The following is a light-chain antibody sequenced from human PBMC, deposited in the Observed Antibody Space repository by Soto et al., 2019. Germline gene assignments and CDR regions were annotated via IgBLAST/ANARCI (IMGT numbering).Light chain of an antibody. CDR2: GAS. Sequence: EIVLTQSPGTLSLSPGERATLSCRASQSVSSSLAWYQRKPGQAPRLLMYGASRRTTGIPDRFSGSGSGTEFTLTISRLEPEDFAVYYCQQYGSSPRTFGQGTRLEIK. J-gene: IGKJ5*01. CDR3: QQYGSSPRT. V-gene: IGKV3-20*01. CDR1: QSVSSS.